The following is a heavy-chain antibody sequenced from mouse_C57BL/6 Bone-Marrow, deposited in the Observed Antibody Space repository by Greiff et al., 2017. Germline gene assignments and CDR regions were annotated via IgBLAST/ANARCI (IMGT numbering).Heavy chain of an antibody. J-gene: IGHJ1*03. CDR1: GYTFTSYW. V-gene: IGHV1-64*01. CDR2: IHPNSGST. CDR3: ARGYYGSSAWYFDV. D-gene: IGHD1-1*01. Sequence: VQLQQPGAELVKPGASVKLSCKASGYTFTSYWMHWVKQRPGQGLEWIGMIHPNSGSTNYNEKFKSKATLTVDKASSTAYMQRSSLTSEDSAVYDCARGYYGSSAWYFDVWGTGTTVTVSS.